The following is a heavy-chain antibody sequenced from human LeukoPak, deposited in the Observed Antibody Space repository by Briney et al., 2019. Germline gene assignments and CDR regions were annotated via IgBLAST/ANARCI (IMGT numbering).Heavy chain of an antibody. V-gene: IGHV4-61*02. CDR2: IYTSGST. CDR1: GGSIRSGSYY. Sequence: PSETLSLTCTVSGGSIRSGSYYWSWIRQPPGKGLEWIGRIYTSGSTNYYPSPNSRVTISVDTSKNQFSLKLSSVTAADTAVYYCAGQFDPWGQGTLVTFSS. J-gene: IGHJ5*02. CDR3: AGQFDP.